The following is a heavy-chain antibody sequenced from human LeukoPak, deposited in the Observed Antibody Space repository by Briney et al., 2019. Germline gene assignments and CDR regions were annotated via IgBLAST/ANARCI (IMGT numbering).Heavy chain of an antibody. CDR3: ARDLEWALAAADPYGMDV. V-gene: IGHV1-2*02. D-gene: IGHD6-13*01. J-gene: IGHJ6*04. CDR1: GYTFTGYY. CDR2: INPNSGGT. Sequence: ASVKVSFKASGYTFTGYYMQRVRQAPGQGLEWMGWINPNSGGTNYAQKFQGRVTMTRDTSISTAYLELSRLRSDDTAVYYCARDLEWALAAADPYGMDVWGDGTPVTVSS.